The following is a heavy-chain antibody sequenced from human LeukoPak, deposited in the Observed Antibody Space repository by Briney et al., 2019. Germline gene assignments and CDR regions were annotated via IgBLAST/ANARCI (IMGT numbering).Heavy chain of an antibody. D-gene: IGHD2/OR15-2a*01. CDR3: ASYLTSIPSGMDV. CDR2: ISTDGGSS. Sequence: GGSLRLSCAASGFTFSRYWMHWLRQGPGKGLVWVSRISTDGGSSTYADSVKGRFTISRDNGKNTLYLQMNSLRAEDTAVYYCASYLTSIPSGMDVWGQGTTVIVSS. CDR1: GFTFSRYW. J-gene: IGHJ6*02. V-gene: IGHV3-74*01.